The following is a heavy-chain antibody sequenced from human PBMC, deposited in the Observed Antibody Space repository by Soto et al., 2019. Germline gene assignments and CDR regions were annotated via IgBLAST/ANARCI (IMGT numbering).Heavy chain of an antibody. V-gene: IGHV3-15*01. CDR2: IKTEADGGTT. CDR3: ASGDH. J-gene: IGHJ4*02. CDR1: GFSLRDAS. Sequence: PGGSLRLSCAAPGFSLRDASMSWVRQAPGKGLEWVGRIKTEADGGTTDYAAPVKGRFIISRDDSETTVCLQMNSLKIEDTAMYFCASGDHWGQGTQVTVSS.